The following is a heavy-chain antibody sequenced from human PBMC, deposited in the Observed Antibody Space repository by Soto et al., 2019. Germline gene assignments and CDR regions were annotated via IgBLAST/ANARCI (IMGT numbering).Heavy chain of an antibody. Sequence: EVQLVQSGAEVKEPGESLKISCKGSGYSFTSYWIGWVRQMPGKGLEWMGIIYPGDSDTRYSPSFQGQVTISADKSISTAYLQWSSLKASDTAMYYCARGYCSSTSCYRIRFDPWGQGTLVTVSS. CDR3: ARGYCSSTSCYRIRFDP. V-gene: IGHV5-51*03. CDR1: GYSFTSYW. D-gene: IGHD2-2*02. J-gene: IGHJ5*02. CDR2: IYPGDSDT.